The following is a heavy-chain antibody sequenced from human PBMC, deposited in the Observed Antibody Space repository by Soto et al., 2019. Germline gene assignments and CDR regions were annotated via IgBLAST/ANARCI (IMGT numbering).Heavy chain of an antibody. D-gene: IGHD4-17*01. J-gene: IGHJ4*02. CDR2: IYYRGSA. CDR1: GGSISSSNYY. V-gene: IGHV4-39*01. Sequence: SGTLSLTCTVSGGSISSSNYYWGWIRQPPGKGLEWIGNIYYRGSAYYNPSLKSRVTISVDTSKNQFSLKLTSVTAADTAVYYCARRDGDYLFDSWGQGTLVTVSS. CDR3: ARRDGDYLFDS.